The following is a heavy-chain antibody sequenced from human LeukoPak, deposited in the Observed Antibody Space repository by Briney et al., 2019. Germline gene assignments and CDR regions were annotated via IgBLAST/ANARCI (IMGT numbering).Heavy chain of an antibody. CDR3: AKAMDIWTYQY. J-gene: IGHJ4*02. CDR1: GYTFTSYY. V-gene: IGHV1-46*01. Sequence: ASVKVSCKASGYTFTSYYMHWVRQAPGQGLEWMGIINPSGGSTSYAQKFQGRVTMTRDMSTSTVYMELSSLRSEDTAVYYCAKAMDIWTYQYWGQGTLVTVSS. D-gene: IGHD5-12*01. CDR2: INPSGGST.